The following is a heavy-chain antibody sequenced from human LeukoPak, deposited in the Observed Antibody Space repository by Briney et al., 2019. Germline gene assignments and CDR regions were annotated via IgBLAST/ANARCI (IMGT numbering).Heavy chain of an antibody. J-gene: IGHJ5*02. Sequence: PGGSLRLSCAASGFTFSSYSMNWVRQAPGKGLVWVSRTNTVGSSTTYADPVKGRFTVSRDNTKNTVYLQMNSLRPEDTAVYYCVREDESSGYPKYNWFDPWGQGTLVTVSS. CDR2: TNTVGSST. CDR1: GFTFSSYS. V-gene: IGHV3-74*01. CDR3: VREDESSGYPKYNWFDP. D-gene: IGHD3-22*01.